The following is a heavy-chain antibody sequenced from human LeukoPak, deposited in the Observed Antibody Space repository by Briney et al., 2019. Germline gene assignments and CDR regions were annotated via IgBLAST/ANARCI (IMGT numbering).Heavy chain of an antibody. J-gene: IGHJ4*02. Sequence: PGGSLRLSCAASGFTFSSYSMNWVRQAPGKGLEWASSISSSSSYIYYADSVKGRFTISRNNAKNSLYLQMNSLRAEDTAVYYCARDPPIAAAGTYWGQGTLVTVSS. V-gene: IGHV3-21*01. CDR1: GFTFSSYS. CDR2: ISSSSSYI. CDR3: ARDPPIAAAGTY. D-gene: IGHD6-13*01.